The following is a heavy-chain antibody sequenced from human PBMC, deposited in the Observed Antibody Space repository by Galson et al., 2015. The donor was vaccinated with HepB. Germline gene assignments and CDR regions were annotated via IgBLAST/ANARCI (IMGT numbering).Heavy chain of an antibody. V-gene: IGHV3-53*01. D-gene: IGHD6-6*01. J-gene: IGHJ4*02. CDR2: IYSGSIT. CDR1: GFTVSSNY. CDR3: ARGVQSYFDY. Sequence: SLRLSCAASGFTVSSNYMSWVRQAPGKGLEWVSVIYSGSITYYAGSVKGRFTISRDNSKNTLYLQMNSLRAEDTAVYYCARGVQSYFDYWGQGTLVTVSS.